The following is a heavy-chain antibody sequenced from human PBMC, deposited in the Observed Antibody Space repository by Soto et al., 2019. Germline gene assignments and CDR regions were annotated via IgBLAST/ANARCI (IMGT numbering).Heavy chain of an antibody. CDR1: GVCLTSYY. Sequence: SETRPLTGSVSGVCLTSYYWSWIRQTPGKTLEWIGCIFYNGTTNYNPSLKSRVTISLDMSKNQFSLKMNSVTAEDTALYYCARGKGTQRSLGQVNMVAVSA. D-gene: IGHD3-10*01. J-gene: IGHJ5*02. CDR2: IFYNGTT. CDR3: ARGKGTQRS. V-gene: IGHV4-59*01.